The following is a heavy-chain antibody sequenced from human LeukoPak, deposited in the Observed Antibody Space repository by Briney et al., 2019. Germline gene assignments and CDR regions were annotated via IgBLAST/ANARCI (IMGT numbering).Heavy chain of an antibody. J-gene: IGHJ4*02. CDR3: AREGINDYSHFDY. CDR1: GGTFRSYG. Sequence: ASVKVSCKASGGTFRSYGIYWVRQAPGQGLECMGGIIPDFGTTNYAQKFQGRVTITADDSTSTAYMELSSVGSEDTAVYFCAREGINDYSHFDYWGQGTLVTVSS. CDR2: IIPDFGTT. D-gene: IGHD3-16*01. V-gene: IGHV1-69*13.